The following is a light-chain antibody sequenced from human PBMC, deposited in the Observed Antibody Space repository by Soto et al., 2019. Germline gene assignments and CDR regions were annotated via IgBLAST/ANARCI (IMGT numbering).Light chain of an antibody. CDR1: QSISSY. Sequence: DIPMTQSPSSLSASVGDRVTITCRASQSISSYLNWYQQKQGKAPKLLIYAASSLHSGVPSRFSGSGSGTDFTLTISSLQAEDFATYYCPQSYSTPMYTFGQGTKLEIK. CDR2: AAS. CDR3: PQSYSTPMYT. J-gene: IGKJ2*01. V-gene: IGKV1-39*01.